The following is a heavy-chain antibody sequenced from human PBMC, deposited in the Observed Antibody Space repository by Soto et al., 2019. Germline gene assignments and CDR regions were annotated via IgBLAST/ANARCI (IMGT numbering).Heavy chain of an antibody. J-gene: IGHJ4*02. D-gene: IGHD3-22*01. V-gene: IGHV3-48*02. CDR1: EFIFSTYN. CDR3: ARDYFDGRGSL. CDR2: ISSSGESI. Sequence: EVLLVESGGGLVQPGESLRLSCAASEFIFSTYNMNWVRQAPGKGLEWVSYISSSGESIYYADSMKGRFTISRDNAKSSLFLQMNSLRDEDTAVYFCARDYFDGRGSLWGQGTLVTVSS.